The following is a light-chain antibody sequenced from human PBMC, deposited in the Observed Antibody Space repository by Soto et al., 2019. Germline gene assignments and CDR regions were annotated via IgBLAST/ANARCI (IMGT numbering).Light chain of an antibody. CDR2: GAS. CDR1: QSVTSSY. V-gene: IGKV3-20*01. J-gene: IGKJ1*01. CDR3: PQYGSSPRT. Sequence: EIVLTQSPGTLSLSPGEGATLSCRASQSVTSSYVAWYQQKPGQAPMLLIYGASSCAIDIPPRCSGSGSWTDLTVTIDSLEPEDFAVDYCPQYGSSPRTFGKGTKVEIK.